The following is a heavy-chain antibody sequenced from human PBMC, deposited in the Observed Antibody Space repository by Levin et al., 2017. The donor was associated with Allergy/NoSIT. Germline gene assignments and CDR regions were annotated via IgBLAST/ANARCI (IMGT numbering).Heavy chain of an antibody. D-gene: IGHD3-10*01. CDR1: GFSLATNGEA. CDR3: AHCLDACRLESGTYRHFDY. V-gene: IGHV2-5*02. J-gene: IGHJ4*02. Sequence: SGPTLVKPTQTLTLTCSFSGFSLATNGEAVGWVRQPPGKALEWLTLIYWDDSKRYSPSLKSRLTVTKDTSNNQVVLVMTHIDPVDSGTYYCAHCLDACRLESGTYRHFDYWGQGGLVTVSS. CDR2: IYWDDSK.